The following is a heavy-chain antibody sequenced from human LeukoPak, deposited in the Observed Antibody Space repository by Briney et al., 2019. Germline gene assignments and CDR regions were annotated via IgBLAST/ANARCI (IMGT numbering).Heavy chain of an antibody. CDR1: GGTFSSYA. CDR2: IIPIFGTA. J-gene: IGHJ3*02. D-gene: IGHD6-13*01. CDR3: ARGQQLAPDAFDI. V-gene: IGHV1-69*05. Sequence: ASVKVSCKASGGTFSSYAISWVRQAPGQGLEWMGGIIPIFGTANYAQKFQGRVTITTDESTSTAYMVLSSLRSEDTAVYYCARGQQLAPDAFDIWGQGTMATVSS.